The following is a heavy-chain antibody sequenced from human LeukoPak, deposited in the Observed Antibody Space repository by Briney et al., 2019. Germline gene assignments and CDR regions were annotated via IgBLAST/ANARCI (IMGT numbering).Heavy chain of an antibody. J-gene: IGHJ6*04. CDR3: AELGITMIGGV. Sequence: GGSLRLSCAASGFTFDDYGMHWVRQAPGKGLEWVSGISWNSGSIVYADSVKGRFTISRDNAKNSLYPQMNSLRAEDTAVYYCAELGITMIGGVWGKGTTVTIPS. CDR2: ISWNSGSI. V-gene: IGHV3-9*01. D-gene: IGHD3-10*02. CDR1: GFTFDDYG.